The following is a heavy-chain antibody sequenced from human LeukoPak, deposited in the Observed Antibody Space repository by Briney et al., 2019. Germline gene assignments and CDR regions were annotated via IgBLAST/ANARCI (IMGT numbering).Heavy chain of an antibody. V-gene: IGHV3-23*01. CDR1: GFTFSSYA. CDR2: ISSNGGGT. Sequence: GGSLRLSCAASGFTFSSYAMSWVRQAPGKGLEWVSAISSNGGGTYYADSVKGRFTVSRDNSKNTLYLQMDSLRAEDTAVYYCAKRRDGFDIWGQGTVVTVSS. J-gene: IGHJ3*02. CDR3: AKRRDGFDI.